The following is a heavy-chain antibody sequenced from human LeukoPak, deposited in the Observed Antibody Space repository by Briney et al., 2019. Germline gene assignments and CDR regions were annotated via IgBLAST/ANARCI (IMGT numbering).Heavy chain of an antibody. CDR1: GGSISSSNSF. CDR3: ARQGSSAYYPLFY. D-gene: IGHD3-22*01. Sequence: PSETLSLTCSVSGGSISSSNSFWGWIRQPPGKGLEWIGSISYSGNTYYNPSLKSRVTVLADTSKNQFSLRLTSVTAADTAVYYCARQGSSAYYPLFYWGQGTLVTVSS. V-gene: IGHV4-39*01. CDR2: ISYSGNT. J-gene: IGHJ4*02.